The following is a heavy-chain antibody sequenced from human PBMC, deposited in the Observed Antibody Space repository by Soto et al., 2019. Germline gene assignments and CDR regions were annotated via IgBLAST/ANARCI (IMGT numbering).Heavy chain of an antibody. CDR2: IYPGDSDT. CDR1: GYTFTNYW. Sequence: GASLKISCKGSGYTFTNYWIGWVRQMPGKGLEWMGIIYPGDSDTKYNPSFQGQVTISADKSITTTYLRWTSLKASDTAIYYCAASIFYYGMDVWGQGTTVTVSS. V-gene: IGHV5-51*01. CDR3: AASIFYYGMDV. J-gene: IGHJ6*02.